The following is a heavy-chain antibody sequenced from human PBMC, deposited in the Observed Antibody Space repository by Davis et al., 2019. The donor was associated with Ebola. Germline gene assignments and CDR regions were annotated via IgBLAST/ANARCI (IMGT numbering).Heavy chain of an antibody. CDR2: IYYSGST. Sequence: MPSETLSLTCTVSGGSISSYYWSWIRQPPGKGLEWIGYIYYSGSTNYNPSLKSRVTISVDTSKNQFSLKLSSVTAADTAVYYCARHATIFGVVISYWYFDLWGRGTLVTVSS. J-gene: IGHJ2*01. CDR3: ARHATIFGVVISYWYFDL. CDR1: GGSISSYY. D-gene: IGHD3-3*01. V-gene: IGHV4-59*08.